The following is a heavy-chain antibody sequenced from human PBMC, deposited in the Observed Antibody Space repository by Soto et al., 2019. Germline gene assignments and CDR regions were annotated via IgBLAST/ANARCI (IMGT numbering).Heavy chain of an antibody. CDR3: ARSSGTYSLDF. CDR1: GYTFTNHY. CDR2: INPFSGGA. D-gene: IGHD3-10*01. V-gene: IGHV1-2*02. J-gene: IGHJ4*02. Sequence: ASVKVSCKTSGYTFTNHYVHWVRQAPGQGLEWLGWINPFSGGAKYPQRFKDKVSMTPDTSISTVYMYLTSLTSDDTAIYYCARSSGTYSLDFWGQGTLVTVSS.